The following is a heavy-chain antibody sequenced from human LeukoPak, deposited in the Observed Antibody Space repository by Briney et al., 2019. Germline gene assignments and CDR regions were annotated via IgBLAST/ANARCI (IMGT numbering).Heavy chain of an antibody. D-gene: IGHD3-10*01. CDR1: GFTFSSYA. V-gene: IGHV3-23*01. Sequence: GGSLRLSCAASGFTFSSYAMSWVRQAPGKGLEWVSAISGSGGSTYYSDSVKGRFTISRDNSKNTLYLQMNSLRAEDTAIYYCAKASTFGELNRPFDYWGQGTPVTVS. CDR2: ISGSGGST. J-gene: IGHJ4*02. CDR3: AKASTFGELNRPFDY.